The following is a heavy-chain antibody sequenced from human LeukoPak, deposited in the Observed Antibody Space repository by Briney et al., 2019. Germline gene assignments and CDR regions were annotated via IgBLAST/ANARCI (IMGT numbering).Heavy chain of an antibody. CDR3: ARELTFGVPLGY. D-gene: IGHD3-3*01. CDR2: IYSGGST. Sequence: PGGSLRLSCAASGFTVSSNYMSWVRQAPEKGLEWVSVIYSGGSTYYADSVKGRFTISRGNSKNTLYLQMNSLRAEDTAVYYCARELTFGVPLGYWGQGTLVTVSS. V-gene: IGHV3-66*02. J-gene: IGHJ4*02. CDR1: GFTVSSNY.